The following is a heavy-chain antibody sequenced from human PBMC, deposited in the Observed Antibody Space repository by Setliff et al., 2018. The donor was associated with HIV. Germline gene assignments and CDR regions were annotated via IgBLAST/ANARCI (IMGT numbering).Heavy chain of an antibody. CDR1: DYIFLSYG. D-gene: IGHD3-3*01. V-gene: IGHV1-18*01. CDR2: VSPYNGDT. J-gene: IGHJ4*02. CDR3: ARYNFWSGYESDY. Sequence: ASVKVSCKTSDYIFLSYGISWVRQAPGQGLEWMGWVSPYNGDTEYAQKFQGRVTMTTDTSARTGYMELRNLRSDDTAVYYCARYNFWSGYESDYWGQGTLVTVSS.